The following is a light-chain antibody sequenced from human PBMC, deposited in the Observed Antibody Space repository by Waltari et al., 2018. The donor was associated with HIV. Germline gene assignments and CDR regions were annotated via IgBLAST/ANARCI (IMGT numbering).Light chain of an antibody. CDR2: YDK. Sequence: SVLTQPPSVSVAPGMTARITCGGKQIDRNSVHWYQQKPGQAPLLVIDYDKDRPSGIPERFSGSNSGNTATLTITRVGAGDEADYYCQVWDSSIEQVLFGGGTKLTVL. CDR3: QVWDSSIEQVL. CDR1: QIDRNS. V-gene: IGLV3-21*01. J-gene: IGLJ3*02.